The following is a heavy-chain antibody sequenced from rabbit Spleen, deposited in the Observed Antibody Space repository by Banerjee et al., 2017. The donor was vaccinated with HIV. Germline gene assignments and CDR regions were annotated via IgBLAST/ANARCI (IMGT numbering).Heavy chain of an antibody. D-gene: IGHD7-1*01. CDR3: ARDTGTSFSSYGMDL. CDR2: IDTGSSSGFT. Sequence: QSLEESGGDLVKPGASLTLTCTASGVSFSGDSYMCWVRQAPGKGLEWIACIDTGSSSGFTYSATWAKGRFTCSKTSSTTVTLQMTSLTVADTATYFCARDTGTSFSSYGMDLWGQGTLVTVS. V-gene: IGHV1S40*01. J-gene: IGHJ6*01. CDR1: GVSFSGDSY.